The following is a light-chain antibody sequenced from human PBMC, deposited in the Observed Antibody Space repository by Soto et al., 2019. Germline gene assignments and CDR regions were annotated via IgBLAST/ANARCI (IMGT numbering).Light chain of an antibody. V-gene: IGLV2-14*01. Sequence: QSALTPPASVSGSPGQSIAISCTGTSSDVGAYNYVSWYQQHPGKAPKLMIYDVSNRPSGVSNRFSGSKSGNTASLTISGLQAEDEADYFCCSYTTSDVYVFGPGTKLTVL. CDR3: CSYTTSDVYV. CDR2: DVS. CDR1: SSDVGAYNY. J-gene: IGLJ1*01.